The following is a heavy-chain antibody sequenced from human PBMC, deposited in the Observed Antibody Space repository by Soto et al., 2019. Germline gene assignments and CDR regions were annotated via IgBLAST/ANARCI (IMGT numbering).Heavy chain of an antibody. D-gene: IGHD2-2*01. J-gene: IGHJ6*03. Sequence: SETLSLTCTVSGGSISSSSYYWGWIRQPPGKGLEWIGSIYYSGSTYYNPSLKSRVTISVDTSKNQFSLKLSSVTAADTAVYYCARQGDIVVVPAAMTDHYYYYYMDVWGKGTTVTVSS. CDR3: ARQGDIVVVPAAMTDHYYYYYMDV. CDR2: IYYSGST. CDR1: GGSISSSSYY. V-gene: IGHV4-39*01.